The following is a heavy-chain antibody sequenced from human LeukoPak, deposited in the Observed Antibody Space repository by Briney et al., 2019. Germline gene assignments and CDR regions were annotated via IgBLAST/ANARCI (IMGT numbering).Heavy chain of an antibody. CDR3: AKDPGVVPWYFDY. D-gene: IGHD3-3*01. V-gene: IGHV3-30*02. J-gene: IGHJ4*02. Sequence: GGSLRLSCAASGFTFSSYGMHWVRQAPGKGLEWVAFIRYDGSNKYYADSVKGRFTISRDNSKNTLYLQMNSLRAEDTAVYYCAKDPGVVPWYFDYWGQGTLVTVSS. CDR1: GFTFSSYG. CDR2: IRYDGSNK.